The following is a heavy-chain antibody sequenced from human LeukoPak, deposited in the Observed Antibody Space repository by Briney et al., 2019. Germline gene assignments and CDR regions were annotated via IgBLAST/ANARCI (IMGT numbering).Heavy chain of an antibody. CDR3: ARSPRFDGYKRAYDY. Sequence: SETLSLTCDISRGFFSGYYWGWIRQPPGKGLEWIGTIYYSGTTYYNPSLKSRVTISVDTSKNQFSLKLSSVTAADTALYYCARSPRFDGYKRAYDYWGQGTLVTVSS. CDR1: RGFFSGYY. CDR2: IYYSGTT. J-gene: IGHJ4*02. D-gene: IGHD5-24*01. V-gene: IGHV4-34*01.